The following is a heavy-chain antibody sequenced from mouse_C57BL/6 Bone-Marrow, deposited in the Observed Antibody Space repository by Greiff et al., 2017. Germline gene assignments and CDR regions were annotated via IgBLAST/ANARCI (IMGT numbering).Heavy chain of an antibody. J-gene: IGHJ3*01. Sequence: EVMLVESGGDLVKPGGSLKLSCAASGFTFSSYGMYWVRQTPEKRLEWVAYISNGGGSTYYPDTVKGRFTISRDNAKNTLYLQMSRLKSEDTAMYYCARSYGSSFAYWGQGTLVTVSA. CDR2: ISNGGGST. CDR3: ARSYGSSFAY. V-gene: IGHV5-12*01. D-gene: IGHD1-1*01. CDR1: GFTFSSYG.